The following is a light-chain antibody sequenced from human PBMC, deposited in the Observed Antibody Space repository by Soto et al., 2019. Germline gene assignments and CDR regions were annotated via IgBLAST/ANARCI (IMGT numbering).Light chain of an antibody. V-gene: IGKV1-33*01. CDR1: QAIGKF. CDR2: DVY. Sequence: DIQFTQSPSSLSASVGDRVTITCQASQAIGKFLYWYQQRPGKAPQLLMYDVYNLDSGVPLRFSGGGSGTHFTLSISSLQPEDVATYHCQVFHNLMWTFGQGTKVDIK. J-gene: IGKJ1*01. CDR3: QVFHNLMWT.